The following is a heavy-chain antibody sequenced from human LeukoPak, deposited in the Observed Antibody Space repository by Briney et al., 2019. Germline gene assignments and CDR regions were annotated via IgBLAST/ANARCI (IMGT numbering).Heavy chain of an antibody. Sequence: PGGSLRLSCAASGFTFGSHSMSWVRQAPGKGLEWVANVKEDGSEENYADSVKGRFTISRDNAINSLYLQMNSLRAEDTAVYYCARQYCSSRSCYTDAFDIWGQGTMVTVSS. CDR2: VKEDGSEE. J-gene: IGHJ3*02. CDR3: ARQYCSSRSCYTDAFDI. V-gene: IGHV3-7*01. D-gene: IGHD2-2*02. CDR1: GFTFGSHS.